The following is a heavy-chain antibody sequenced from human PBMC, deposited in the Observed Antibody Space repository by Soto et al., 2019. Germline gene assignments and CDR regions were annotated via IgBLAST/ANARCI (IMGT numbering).Heavy chain of an antibody. CDR1: GGSISSGGYY. Sequence: QVQLQESGPGLVKPSQTLSLTCTVSGGSISSGGYYWNWIRQHPGKGLEWIGYIYYSGSTYYNPSLKSRVTISVDTSKHQFSLKLSSVTAADTAVYYCARGITMVRGVGLFYFDYWGQGTLVTVSS. D-gene: IGHD3-10*01. V-gene: IGHV4-31*03. J-gene: IGHJ4*02. CDR3: ARGITMVRGVGLFYFDY. CDR2: IYYSGST.